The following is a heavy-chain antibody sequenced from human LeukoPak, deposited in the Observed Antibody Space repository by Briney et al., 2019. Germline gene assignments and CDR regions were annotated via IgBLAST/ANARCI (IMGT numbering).Heavy chain of an antibody. CDR3: AKEVSRVTTFYFDY. D-gene: IGHD4-17*01. CDR1: GFTFSSYA. V-gene: IGHV3-23*01. Sequence: GGSLRLSCAASGFTFSSYAMNWVRQAPGKGLEWVSAISGSGAGTYYADSVKGRSTTSRDNSKNTLYLQMNSLRAEDTAVYYCAKEVSRVTTFYFDYWGQGTLVTVSS. J-gene: IGHJ4*02. CDR2: ISGSGAGT.